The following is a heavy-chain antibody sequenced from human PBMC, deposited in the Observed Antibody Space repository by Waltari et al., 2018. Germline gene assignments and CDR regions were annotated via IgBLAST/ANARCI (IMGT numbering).Heavy chain of an antibody. CDR1: GYTFTSYY. CDR3: ARKTHDSSGYYQGGLGY. CDR2: INPSGCST. V-gene: IGHV1-46*01. D-gene: IGHD3-22*01. Sequence: QVQLVQSGAEVKKPGASVKVSCKASGYTFTSYYMHWVRQAPGQGLEWMGIINPSGCSTRYAQKFQGRVTMTRDTSTSTVYIELSSLRSEDTAVYYCARKTHDSSGYYQGGLGYWGQGTLVTVSS. J-gene: IGHJ4*02.